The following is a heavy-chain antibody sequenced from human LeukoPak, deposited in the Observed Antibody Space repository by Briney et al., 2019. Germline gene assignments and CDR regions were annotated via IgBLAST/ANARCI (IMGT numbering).Heavy chain of an antibody. CDR2: IYNSGST. V-gene: IGHV4-59*01. Sequence: PSETLSLTCTVSGGSISSYFWSWIRQPPGKEPECIGYIYNSGSTEYNPSLKSRVTISVDTSKNQFSLKLSSVATADTAVYYCATSIAAAGTLDYWGQGTLVTVSP. J-gene: IGHJ4*02. CDR1: GGSISSYF. D-gene: IGHD6-13*01. CDR3: ATSIAAAGTLDY.